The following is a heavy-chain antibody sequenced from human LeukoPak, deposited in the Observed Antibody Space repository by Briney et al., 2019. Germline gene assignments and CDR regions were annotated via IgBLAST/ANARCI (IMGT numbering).Heavy chain of an antibody. CDR3: ARLGAATRRFDY. D-gene: IGHD2-15*01. J-gene: IGHJ4*02. Sequence: ASVKVSCKASGYTFTSYAMHWVRQAPGQRLEWMGWINAGNGNTKYSQKFQGRVTITRDTSASTAYMELSSLRSEDTAVYYCARLGAATRRFDYWGQGTLVTVSS. V-gene: IGHV1-3*01. CDR1: GYTFTSYA. CDR2: INAGNGNT.